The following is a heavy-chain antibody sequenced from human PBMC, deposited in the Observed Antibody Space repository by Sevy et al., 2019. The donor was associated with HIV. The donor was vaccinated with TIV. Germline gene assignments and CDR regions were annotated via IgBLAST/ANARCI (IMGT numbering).Heavy chain of an antibody. CDR2: IIPILGTV. Sequence: ASVKDSCKASGGTFSTYGISWVRQAPGQGPEWMGGIIPILGTVNYAQKFQGRVTITADESTKTAYMELSSLRSEDTAVYYCARGGGNGWYYFDYWGQETLVTVSS. J-gene: IGHJ4*02. CDR1: GGTFSTYG. D-gene: IGHD6-19*01. CDR3: ARGGGNGWYYFDY. V-gene: IGHV1-69*13.